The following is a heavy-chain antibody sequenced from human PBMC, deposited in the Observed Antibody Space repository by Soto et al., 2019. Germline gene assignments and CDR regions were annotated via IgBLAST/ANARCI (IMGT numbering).Heavy chain of an antibody. J-gene: IGHJ4*02. D-gene: IGHD6-6*01. Sequence: GGSLRLSCEASGFTVSDNYMTWVRQAPGKGLEWVSLIYSDVYSAGTTYYADSVKGRFTIFRDNSKNTLYLQMNSLRAEDTAVYYCARASSSSSYWGQGTLVTVSS. CDR1: GFTVSDNY. CDR2: IYSDVYSAGTT. V-gene: IGHV3-53*01. CDR3: ARASSSSSY.